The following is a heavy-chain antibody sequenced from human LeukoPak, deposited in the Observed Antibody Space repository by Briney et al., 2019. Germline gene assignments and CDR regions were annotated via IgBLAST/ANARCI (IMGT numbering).Heavy chain of an antibody. D-gene: IGHD1-26*01. CDR1: GYTFTGYY. CDR2: INPNSGGT. J-gene: IGHJ4*02. V-gene: IGHV1-2*06. CDR3: ARGSSYSGSYYGVN. Sequence: ASVKVSCKASGYTFTGYYMHWVRQAPGQGLEWMGRINPNSGGTNYAQKFQGRVTMTRDTSISTAHMELSSLRSEDTAVYYCARGSSYSGSYYGVNWGQGTLVTVSS.